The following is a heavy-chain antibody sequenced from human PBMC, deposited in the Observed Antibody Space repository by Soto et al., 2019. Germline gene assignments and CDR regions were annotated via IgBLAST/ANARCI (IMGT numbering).Heavy chain of an antibody. CDR1: GYTFTTYA. D-gene: IGHD2-15*01. V-gene: IGHV1-3*01. CDR2: INAGNDNT. J-gene: IGHJ4*02. CDR3: ARVGYCSAGSWYYPHHLDY. Sequence: GASVKVSCEASGYTFTTYAMLWVRQAPGKRLEWMGWINAGNDNTRYSQTFQGRLTFTRDTSASTAYMELSSLRSEETAVYYCARVGYCSAGSWYYPHHLDYWGQGTLVTVSS.